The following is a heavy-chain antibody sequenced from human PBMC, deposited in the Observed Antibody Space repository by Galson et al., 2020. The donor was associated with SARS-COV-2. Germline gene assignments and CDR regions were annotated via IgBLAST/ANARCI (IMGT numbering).Heavy chain of an antibody. J-gene: IGHJ6*03. V-gene: IGHV5-51*01. CDR1: GYRFTSYW. D-gene: IGHD6-13*01. CDR2: IYPGDSDT. CDR3: ARHPIAAPYYYYRDV. Sequence: GESLKISCKGSGYRFTSYWIGWVPQMPGKGLEWMGIIYPGDSDTRYSQSFQGQVTISADKSISTAYLQWSSLKASDTAMYYCARHPIAAPYYYYRDVWGKGTTVTVSS.